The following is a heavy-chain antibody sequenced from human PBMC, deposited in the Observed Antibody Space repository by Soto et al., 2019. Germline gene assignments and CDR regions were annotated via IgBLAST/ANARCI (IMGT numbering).Heavy chain of an antibody. CDR2: ISSSSSYI. CDR1: GFTFSSYS. V-gene: IGHV3-21*01. CDR3: AREGVVVVIRGGDAFDI. J-gene: IGHJ3*02. D-gene: IGHD3-22*01. Sequence: GGSLRLSCAASGFTFSSYSMNWVRQAPGKGLEWVSSISSSSSYIYYADSVKGRFTISRDNAKNSLYLQMNSLRAEDTAVYYWAREGVVVVIRGGDAFDIWGQGTMVTVSS.